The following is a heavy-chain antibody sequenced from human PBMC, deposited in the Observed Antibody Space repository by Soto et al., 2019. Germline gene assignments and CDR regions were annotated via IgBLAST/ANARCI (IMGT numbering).Heavy chain of an antibody. D-gene: IGHD6-13*01. CDR1: GGSIISYY. V-gene: IGHV4-59*01. CDR2: IYYSGST. J-gene: IGHJ6*02. Sequence: PSETLSLTCTVSGGSIISYYWSWIRQPPGKGLEWIGYIYYSGSTNYNPSLKSRVTISVDTSKNQFSLKLSSVTAADTAVYYCARERSYSSSWLYYYYGMDVWGQGTTVT. CDR3: ARERSYSSSWLYYYYGMDV.